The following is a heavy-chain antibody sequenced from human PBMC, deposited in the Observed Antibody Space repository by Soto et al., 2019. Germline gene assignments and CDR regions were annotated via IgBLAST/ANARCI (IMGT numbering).Heavy chain of an antibody. CDR2: IYHSGST. J-gene: IGHJ3*02. D-gene: IGHD1-7*01. CDR1: GGSISSSNW. CDR3: ASPGYNGDYYRAFDI. Sequence: QVQLQESGPGLVKPSGTLSLTCAVSGGSISSSNWWSWVRQPPGKGLEWIGEIYHSGSTNYNPSLTSRVTISVDKSKYQFSLRLSSVTAADTAVYYCASPGYNGDYYRAFDIWGQGTMVTVAS. V-gene: IGHV4-4*02.